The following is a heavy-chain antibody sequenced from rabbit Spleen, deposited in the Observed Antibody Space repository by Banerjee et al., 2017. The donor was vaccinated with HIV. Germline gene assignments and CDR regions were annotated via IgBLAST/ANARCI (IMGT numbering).Heavy chain of an antibody. D-gene: IGHD8-1*01. CDR2: ITGSTSDFT. CDR3: ARDTGSSFSSYGMDL. Sequence: QEQLEESGGDLVKPEGSLTLTCTASGFSFSSSDYMCWVRQAPGKGLEWISCITGSTSDFTYSATWAKGRFTCSKTSSTTVTLQMTSLTVADTATYFCARDTGSSFSSYGMDLWGPGTLVTVS. CDR1: GFSFSSSDY. J-gene: IGHJ6*01. V-gene: IGHV1S45*01.